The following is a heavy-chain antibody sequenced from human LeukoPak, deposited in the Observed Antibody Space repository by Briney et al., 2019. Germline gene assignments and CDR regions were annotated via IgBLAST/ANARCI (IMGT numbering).Heavy chain of an antibody. Sequence: SQTLSLTCAISGDIVSSNSRAWHWIRQSPSRGLEWLGRTYYRSKWFNDYAVSVKSRITINPDTSKNQFSLQLNSMTPEDTAVYFCTRGLGGFDSWGQGTLVTVSS. V-gene: IGHV6-1*01. CDR2: TYYRSKWFN. CDR3: TRGLGGFDS. J-gene: IGHJ4*02. D-gene: IGHD3-10*01. CDR1: GDIVSSNSRA.